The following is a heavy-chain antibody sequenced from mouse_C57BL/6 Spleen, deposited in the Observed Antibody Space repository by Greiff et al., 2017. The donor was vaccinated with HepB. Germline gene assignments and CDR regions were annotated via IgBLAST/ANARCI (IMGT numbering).Heavy chain of an antibody. D-gene: IGHD1-1*01. Sequence: VQLVESGAELVRPGASVKLSCKASGYTFTDYYINWVKQRPGQGLEWIARIYPGSGNTYYNEKFKGKATLTAEKSSSTAYMQLSSLTSEDSAVYFCARGIDYYGSSLFFDYWGQGTTLTVSS. J-gene: IGHJ2*01. V-gene: IGHV1-76*01. CDR2: IYPGSGNT. CDR1: GYTFTDYY. CDR3: ARGIDYYGSSLFFDY.